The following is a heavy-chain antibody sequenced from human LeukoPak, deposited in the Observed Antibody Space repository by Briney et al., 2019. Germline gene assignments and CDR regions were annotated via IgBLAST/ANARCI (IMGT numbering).Heavy chain of an antibody. CDR3: ARGRYYDSSGPPSY. V-gene: IGHV3-30*04. J-gene: IGHJ4*02. Sequence: GGSLRLSCAASGFTLSSYAMHWVRQAPGKGLEWVAVISYDGSNKYYADSVKGRFTISRDNSKNTLYLQMNSLRAEDTAVYYCARGRYYDSSGPPSYWGQGTLVTVSS. D-gene: IGHD3-22*01. CDR2: ISYDGSNK. CDR1: GFTLSSYA.